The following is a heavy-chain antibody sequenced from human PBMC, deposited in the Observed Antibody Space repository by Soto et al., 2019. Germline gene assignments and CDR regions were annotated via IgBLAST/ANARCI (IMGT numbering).Heavy chain of an antibody. Sequence: SETLSLTCTVSGGSIRDYFWTWIRQPPGKGLEWIGYIYYSGRTNYNPSLKSRVTISVDTSKNQFSLSLKSVTAADTAVYYCASDYSGYSADPEYYGVEVWGQGTTVSVSS. CDR1: GGSIRDYF. CDR3: ASDYSGYSADPEYYGVEV. D-gene: IGHD3-22*01. CDR2: IYYSGRT. J-gene: IGHJ6*02. V-gene: IGHV4-59*08.